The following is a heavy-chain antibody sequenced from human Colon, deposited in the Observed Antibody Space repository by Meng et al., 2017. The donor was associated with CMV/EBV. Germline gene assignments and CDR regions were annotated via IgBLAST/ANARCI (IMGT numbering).Heavy chain of an antibody. Sequence: VQLVQSGAGVKKPGAAVKVSCKASGYTFTGFYIQWVRQAPGQGLEWMGWINPKSGDTIYEQKFQGRVTMTRDTSISTVYMDLNSLRSDDTAVYFCARDLWSGSSDYFDYWGQGTLVTVSS. D-gene: IGHD3-3*01. CDR2: INPKSGDT. V-gene: IGHV1-2*02. J-gene: IGHJ4*02. CDR3: ARDLWSGSSDYFDY. CDR1: GYTFTGFY.